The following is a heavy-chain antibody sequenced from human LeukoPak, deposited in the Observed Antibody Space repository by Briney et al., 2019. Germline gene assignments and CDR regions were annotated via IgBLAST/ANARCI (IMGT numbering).Heavy chain of an antibody. CDR1: GGSISSYY. J-gene: IGHJ5*02. V-gene: IGHV4-59*01. CDR2: IYYSGST. Sequence: SETLSLTCTVSGGSISSYYWSWIRQPPGRGLEWIGYIYYSGSTNYNPSLKSRVTISVDTSKNQFSLKLSSVSAADTGVYYCARVTAGDYGDCDWFDPWGEGTLVTVSS. D-gene: IGHD4-17*01. CDR3: ARVTAGDYGDCDWFDP.